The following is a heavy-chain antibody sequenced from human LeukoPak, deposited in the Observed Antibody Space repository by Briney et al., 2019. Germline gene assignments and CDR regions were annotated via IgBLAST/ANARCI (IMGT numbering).Heavy chain of an antibody. Sequence: GGSLRLSCAASGFTFSDYWMHWVRQAPGKGLVWVSRISSDGSRVTYADSVKGRFTISRDNSKNTLYLQMNSLRAEDTAVYYCAKDSGFPRYYFDYWGQGTLVTVSS. CDR3: AKDSGFPRYYFDY. V-gene: IGHV3-74*01. J-gene: IGHJ4*02. D-gene: IGHD1-14*01. CDR2: ISSDGSRV. CDR1: GFTFSDYW.